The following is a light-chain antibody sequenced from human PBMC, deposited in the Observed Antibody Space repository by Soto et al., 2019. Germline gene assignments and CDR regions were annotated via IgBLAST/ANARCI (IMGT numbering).Light chain of an antibody. CDR2: DVS. CDR3: SSYTSSTTPYV. CDR1: SSDAGGYNY. J-gene: IGLJ1*01. V-gene: IGLV2-14*03. Sequence: QSVLTQPASVSGSPGQSITISCTGTSSDAGGYNYVSWYQRHPGKAPKLMIFDVSNRPSGVSNRFSGSKSANTASLTISGLQAEDDADYFCSSYTSSTTPYVFGTGTKLTVL.